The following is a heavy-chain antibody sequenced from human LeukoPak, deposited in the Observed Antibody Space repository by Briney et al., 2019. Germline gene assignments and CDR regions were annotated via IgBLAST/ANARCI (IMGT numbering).Heavy chain of an antibody. CDR3: ARRAITMVRGTRPYFFDY. Sequence: GGSLRLSCAASGFTFDDYAMHWVRQAPGKGLEWVSGISWNSGSIGYADSVKGRFTISRDNAKNSLYLQMNTLRAEDTAVYYCARRAITMVRGTRPYFFDYWGQGTLVTVSS. V-gene: IGHV3-9*01. CDR1: GFTFDDYA. CDR2: ISWNSGSI. J-gene: IGHJ4*02. D-gene: IGHD3-10*01.